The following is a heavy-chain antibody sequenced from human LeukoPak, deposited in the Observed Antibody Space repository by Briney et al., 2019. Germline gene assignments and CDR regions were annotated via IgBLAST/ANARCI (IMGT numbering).Heavy chain of an antibody. D-gene: IGHD3-16*01. CDR3: ARNQQLGGHSYYYYGMDV. CDR2: ISGGGVTT. CDR1: GFTSIAYA. Sequence: GGSLRLSCVGSGFTSIAYALTWARQAPGKGLEWVSGISGGGVTTYYAASVKGRFPISRDNSKTTLYLQMNSLRADDTAIYYCARNQQLGGHSYYYYGMDVWGQGTTVTVSS. J-gene: IGHJ6*02. V-gene: IGHV3-23*01.